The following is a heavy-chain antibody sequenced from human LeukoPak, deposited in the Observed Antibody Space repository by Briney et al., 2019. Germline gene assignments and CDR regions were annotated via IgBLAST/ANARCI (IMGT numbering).Heavy chain of an antibody. D-gene: IGHD1-14*01. Sequence: GGSLRLSCAASGFTVSSNYMSWVRQAPGKGLEWVSVIYSGGSTYYADSVKGRFTISRDNSKNTLYLQMNSLRSEDTAVYYCATGEPATVFDYWGQGTLVTVSS. V-gene: IGHV3-53*05. CDR1: GFTVSSNY. J-gene: IGHJ4*02. CDR3: ATGEPATVFDY. CDR2: IYSGGST.